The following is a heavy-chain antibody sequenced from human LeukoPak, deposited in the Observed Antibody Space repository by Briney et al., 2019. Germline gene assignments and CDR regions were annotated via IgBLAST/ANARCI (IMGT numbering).Heavy chain of an antibody. CDR2: ISAYNGNT. CDR3: ARAIFPLRLQSDWFDP. D-gene: IGHD5-12*01. V-gene: IGHV1-18*01. J-gene: IGHJ5*02. Sequence: ASVKVSCKASGYTFTSYDINWVRQATGQGLEWMGWISAYNGNTNYAQKLQGRVTMTTGTSTSTAYMELRSLRSDDTAVYYCARAIFPLRLQSDWFDPWGQGTLVTVSS. CDR1: GYTFTSYD.